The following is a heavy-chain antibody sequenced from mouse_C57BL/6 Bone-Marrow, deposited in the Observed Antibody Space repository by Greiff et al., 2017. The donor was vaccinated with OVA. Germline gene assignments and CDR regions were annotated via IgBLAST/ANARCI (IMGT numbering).Heavy chain of an antibody. D-gene: IGHD2-5*01. J-gene: IGHJ2*01. CDR3: ARVHSNGDY. Sequence: QVQLQQPGAELVRPGSSVKLSCKASGYTFTSYRMDWVKQSPGQGLEWIGNIYPSDSETHYNQKFKDKATLTVDKSSSTAYMQLSSLTSEDSAVYYCARVHSNGDYWGQGTTLTVSS. V-gene: IGHV1-61*01. CDR2: IYPSDSET. CDR1: GYTFTSYR.